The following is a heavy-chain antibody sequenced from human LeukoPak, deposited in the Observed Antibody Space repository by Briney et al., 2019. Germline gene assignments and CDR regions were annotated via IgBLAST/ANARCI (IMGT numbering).Heavy chain of an antibody. CDR1: GGSISSYY. Sequence: SETLSLTCTVSGGSISSYYWSWVRQPPGKGLEWIGYIYYSGSTNHNPSLKSRVTISVATSKNQFSLKLSAVTAADTAVYYCARSLGYCSSKSCQRDYYYYYYMDVWGRGTTVTVSS. J-gene: IGHJ6*03. CDR3: ARSLGYCSSKSCQRDYYYYYYMDV. D-gene: IGHD2-2*01. V-gene: IGHV4-59*08. CDR2: IYYSGST.